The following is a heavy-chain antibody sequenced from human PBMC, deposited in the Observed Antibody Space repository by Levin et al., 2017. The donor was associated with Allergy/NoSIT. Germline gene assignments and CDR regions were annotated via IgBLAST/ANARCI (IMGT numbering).Heavy chain of an antibody. CDR2: ISYDGSNK. Sequence: LSLTCAASGFTFSSYGMHWVRQAPGKGLEWVAVISYDGSNKYYADSVKGRFTISRDNSKNTLYLQMNSLRAEDTAVYYCAKVSTAMVLYYYYGMDVWGQGTTVTVSS. CDR1: GFTFSSYG. D-gene: IGHD5-18*01. CDR3: AKVSTAMVLYYYYGMDV. J-gene: IGHJ6*02. V-gene: IGHV3-30*18.